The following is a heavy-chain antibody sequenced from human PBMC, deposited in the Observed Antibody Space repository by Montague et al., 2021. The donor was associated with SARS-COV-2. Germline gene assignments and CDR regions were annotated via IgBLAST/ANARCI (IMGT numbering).Heavy chain of an antibody. V-gene: IGHV3-33*01. CDR2: IWYDGSNK. CDR3: ARDLVGATFLDY. J-gene: IGHJ4*02. CDR1: GFTFSSYG. D-gene: IGHD1-26*01. Sequence: SLRLSCVASGFTFSSYGMHWVRQAPGKGLEWVAVIWYDGSNKYYADSVKGRFTISRDNSKNTLYLQMNSLRAEDTAVYYCARDLVGATFLDYWGQGTLVTVSS.